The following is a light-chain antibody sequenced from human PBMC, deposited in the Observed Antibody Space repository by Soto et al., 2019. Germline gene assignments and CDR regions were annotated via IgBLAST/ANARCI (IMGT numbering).Light chain of an antibody. CDR3: SSYTSSRAYV. V-gene: IGLV2-14*01. Sequence: QSVLTQPASVSGSPGQSITISCTGTSSDVGGYNYVSWYQQQSGKAPKLMIHEVSNRPSGVSSRFSGFKSGNTASLTISGLQAEDEADYYCSSYTSSRAYVFGSGTNVTVL. CDR2: EVS. CDR1: SSDVGGYNY. J-gene: IGLJ1*01.